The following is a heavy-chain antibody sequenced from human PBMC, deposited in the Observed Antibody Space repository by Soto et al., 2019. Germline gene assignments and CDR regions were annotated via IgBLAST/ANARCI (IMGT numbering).Heavy chain of an antibody. Sequence: QVQLVQSGAEAKKPGASVKVSCKASGYTFTSHGISWVRQAPGQGPEWMGWISASNGDTNYAQKFQGRLIVTTDTSTSTGYMELRSVRSEDSAVYYCARMVRGSNIDNYHYMDVWGTGTTVTVSS. D-gene: IGHD3-10*01. CDR3: ARMVRGSNIDNYHYMDV. J-gene: IGHJ6*03. CDR2: ISASNGDT. V-gene: IGHV1-18*01. CDR1: GYTFTSHG.